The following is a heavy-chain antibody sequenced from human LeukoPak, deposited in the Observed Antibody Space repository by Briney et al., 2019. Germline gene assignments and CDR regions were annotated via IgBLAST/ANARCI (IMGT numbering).Heavy chain of an antibody. V-gene: IGHV4-61*02. CDR1: GGSISSGSYY. Sequence: SETLSLTCAVSGGSISSGSYYWSWIRQPAGKGLEWIGRIYTSGSTNYNPSLKSRVTISVDTSKNQFSLKLSSVTAADTAVYYCARETHYYDSSGYSPKFDYWGQGTLVTVSS. CDR2: IYTSGST. J-gene: IGHJ4*02. D-gene: IGHD3-22*01. CDR3: ARETHYYDSSGYSPKFDY.